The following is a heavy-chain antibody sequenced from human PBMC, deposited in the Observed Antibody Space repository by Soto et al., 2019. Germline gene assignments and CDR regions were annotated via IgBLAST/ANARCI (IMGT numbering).Heavy chain of an antibody. CDR3: ARTPLERFLDLRIDY. V-gene: IGHV4-61*01. D-gene: IGHD3-3*01. J-gene: IGHJ4*02. CDR1: GRSVGSRRSY. Sequence: SETLSLTCTLSGRSVGSRRSYWSWIRQPAGKGLEWIGYIYDSGTTNYNPPLKSRVTISVDTTKNQFALKLSTVTDADTAVSYCARTPLERFLDLRIDYWGQGTLVTVSS. CDR2: IYDSGTT.